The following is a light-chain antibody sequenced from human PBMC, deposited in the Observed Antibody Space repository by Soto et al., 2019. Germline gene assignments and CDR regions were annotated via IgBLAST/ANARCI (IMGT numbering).Light chain of an antibody. CDR1: QSVSSSY. J-gene: IGKJ4*01. V-gene: IGKV3-20*01. CDR3: QQYGSSTPLT. Sequence: EIVLTQSPGTLSLSPGERATISCRASQSVSSSYLAWYQQKPGQAPRLLIYGASSMATGIPDRFSGSGSGTDFPLTISRLEPEDFAVYYCQQYGSSTPLTFGGGTKVEIK. CDR2: GAS.